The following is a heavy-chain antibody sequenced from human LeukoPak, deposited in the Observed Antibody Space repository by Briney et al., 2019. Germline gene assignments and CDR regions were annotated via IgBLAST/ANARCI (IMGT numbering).Heavy chain of an antibody. D-gene: IGHD3-3*01. V-gene: IGHV1-69*05. CDR3: ASDFWSRNWFDP. CDR1: GGTFSSYA. J-gene: IGHJ5*02. Sequence: SVKISCKASGGTFSSYAISWVRQAPGQGLEWMGGIIPIFGTANYAQKFQGRVTITTDESTSTAYMELSSLRSEDTAVYYCASDFWSRNWFDPWGQGTLVTVSS. CDR2: IIPIFGTA.